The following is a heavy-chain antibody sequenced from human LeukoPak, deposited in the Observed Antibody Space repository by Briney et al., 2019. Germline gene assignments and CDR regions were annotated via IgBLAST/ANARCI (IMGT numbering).Heavy chain of an antibody. J-gene: IGHJ6*03. CDR2: IYTSGST. CDR1: GGSISSGSYY. V-gene: IGHV4-61*02. D-gene: IGHD3-3*01. CDR3: ARVIMSSLFYYYMDV. Sequence: PSETLSLACTVSGGSISSGSYYWSWLRQPAVKGLEWIGRIYTSGSTNYNPSLKSRVTISVDTSKNQFSLKLSSVTAADTAVYYCARVIMSSLFYYYMDVWGKGTTVTVSS.